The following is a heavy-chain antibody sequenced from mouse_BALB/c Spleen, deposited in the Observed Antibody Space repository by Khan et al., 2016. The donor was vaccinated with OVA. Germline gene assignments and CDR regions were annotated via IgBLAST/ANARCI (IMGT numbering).Heavy chain of an antibody. V-gene: IGHV5-6-4*01. CDR3: TRDGNYAHWYFDV. CDR1: GFSFSSYT. Sequence: EVELVESGGGLVKPGGSLKLSCAASGFSFSSYTMSWVRQTPEKRLEWVATISSGSTYTYYPDSVQGRFTISRDNAKNTLYLQMSSLKSEDTAMYYGTRDGNYAHWYFDVWGAGTTVTVSS. CDR2: ISSGSTYT. D-gene: IGHD2-1*01. J-gene: IGHJ1*01.